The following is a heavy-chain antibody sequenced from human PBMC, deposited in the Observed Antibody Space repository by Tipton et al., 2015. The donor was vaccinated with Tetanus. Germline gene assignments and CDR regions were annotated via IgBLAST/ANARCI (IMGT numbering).Heavy chain of an antibody. CDR1: GYIFNNYW. CDR2: IYPGDSDT. J-gene: IGHJ4*02. V-gene: IGHV5-51*01. Sequence: QLVQSGGEVKKPGESLKISCKGSGYIFNNYWIGWVRQKPGKGLEWMGIIYPGDSDTRYSPSYQGQVTISVDKSINTAYLQWSSLKASDTSMFYCARAHCTDGVCNFDFWGQGALVTVAS. D-gene: IGHD2-8*01. CDR3: ARAHCTDGVCNFDF.